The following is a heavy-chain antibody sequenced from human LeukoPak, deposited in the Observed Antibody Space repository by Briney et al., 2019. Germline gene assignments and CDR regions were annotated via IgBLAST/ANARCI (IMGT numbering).Heavy chain of an antibody. D-gene: IGHD6-13*01. Sequence: PGGSLRLSCAASGFTFSSYAMSWVRQAPGKGLEWVSAISGSGGSTYYADSVKGRFTISRDNSKNTLYLQMNCLRAEDTAVYYCAKDSSLIAAAGTALDYWGQGTLVTVSS. CDR1: GFTFSSYA. CDR3: AKDSSLIAAAGTALDY. CDR2: ISGSGGST. J-gene: IGHJ4*02. V-gene: IGHV3-23*01.